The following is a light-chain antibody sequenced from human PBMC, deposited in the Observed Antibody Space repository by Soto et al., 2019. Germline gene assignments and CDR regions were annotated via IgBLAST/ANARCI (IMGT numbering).Light chain of an antibody. Sequence: ENVLTQSPGTLSLSPGERATLSCRASQNVNNHYLAWYQHKPGQAPRLLIYGASRRAAAIPDRFSASGSGTDFTLSISRLEPEDFAVYHCQQRSNWPWTFGQGTKVEIK. CDR1: QNVNNHY. CDR2: GAS. V-gene: IGKV3D-20*02. CDR3: QQRSNWPWT. J-gene: IGKJ1*01.